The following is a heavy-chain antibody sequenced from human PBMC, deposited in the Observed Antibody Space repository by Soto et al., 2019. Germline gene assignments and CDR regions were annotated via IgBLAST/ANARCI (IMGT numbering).Heavy chain of an antibody. J-gene: IGHJ6*02. D-gene: IGHD3-16*01. CDR3: ARGLGTNGLDV. CDR2: ISTYSGNT. CDR1: GYKFITYG. Sequence: QIQLVQSGSEVKKPGASVKVSCKASGYKFITYGITWVRQSPGQGLEWRGGISTYSGNTDYAQSLQDRLTMTTDTSTSTVYMELGSLTSDDTAVYYCARGLGTNGLDVWGQGTAVTVSS. V-gene: IGHV1-18*04.